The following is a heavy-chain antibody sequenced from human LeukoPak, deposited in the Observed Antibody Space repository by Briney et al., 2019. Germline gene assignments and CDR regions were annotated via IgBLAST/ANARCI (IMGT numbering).Heavy chain of an antibody. D-gene: IGHD6-19*01. CDR3: TRRRDIAVAGKEHYYYYYMDV. V-gene: IGHV3-73*01. Sequence: GGSLRLSCAASGFTFSGSAMHWVRQASGKGLEWVGRIRSKANSYATAYAASVKGRFTISRDDSKNTAYLQMNSLKTEDTAVYYCTRRRDIAVAGKEHYYYYYMDVWGKGTTVTVSS. CDR2: IRSKANSYAT. J-gene: IGHJ6*03. CDR1: GFTFSGSA.